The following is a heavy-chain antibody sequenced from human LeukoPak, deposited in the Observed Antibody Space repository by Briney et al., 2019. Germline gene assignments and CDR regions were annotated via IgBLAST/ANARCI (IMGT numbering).Heavy chain of an antibody. D-gene: IGHD6-19*01. Sequence: SETLSLTCTVSGGSISSSGDYWGWIRQPPGKGLEWIGNIYYSGSTNYNPSLKSRVTISVDTSKNQFSLKLSSVTAADTAVYYCARVPVAGHLDYWGQGTLVTVSS. CDR3: ARVPVAGHLDY. CDR2: IYYSGST. J-gene: IGHJ4*02. V-gene: IGHV4-39*07. CDR1: GGSISSSGDY.